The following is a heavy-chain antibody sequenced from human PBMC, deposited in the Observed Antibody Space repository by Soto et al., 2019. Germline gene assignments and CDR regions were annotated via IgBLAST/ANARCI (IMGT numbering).Heavy chain of an antibody. CDR2: FYYTGSI. CDR1: GGSVSSGNYY. J-gene: IGHJ4*02. D-gene: IGHD3-22*01. V-gene: IGHV4-61*01. Sequence: SETLSLTCTVSGGSVSSGNYYWSWIRQPPGEGLEWIGYFYYTGSINYNPSLRSRVAISIDASKNQFSLRLSSVTAADTAVYYCARSMFYSDGSNYSPFDYWGQGTLVTVS. CDR3: ARSMFYSDGSNYSPFDY.